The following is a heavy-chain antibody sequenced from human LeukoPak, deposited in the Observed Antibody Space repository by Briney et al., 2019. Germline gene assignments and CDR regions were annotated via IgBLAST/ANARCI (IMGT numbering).Heavy chain of an antibody. CDR2: IWYDGSDK. V-gene: IGHV3-33*01. CDR1: GFPFSNYA. J-gene: IGHJ4*02. CDR3: ARRTDGYTSN. D-gene: IGHD5-24*01. Sequence: GGSLRLSCAASGFPFSNYAMHWVRQDPGKGLEWVAVIWYDGSDKYYGESLKGRFTISRDNAKNSLYLQMNSLRAEDTADYYCARRTDGYTSNWGQRTLVTVSS.